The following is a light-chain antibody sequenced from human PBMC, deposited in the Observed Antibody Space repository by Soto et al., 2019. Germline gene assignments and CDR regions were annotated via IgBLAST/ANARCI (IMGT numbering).Light chain of an antibody. J-gene: IGKJ3*01. CDR3: QQYNSFT. CDR2: KAS. V-gene: IGKV1-5*03. Sequence: DIQMTQSPSTLSASVGDRVTITCRASQSISSWLAWYQQKPGKAPKLLIYKASSLESGVPSRFSGSGSGTEFTLTISSLQPDDFATYYCQQYNSFTFGLGTKVDIK. CDR1: QSISSW.